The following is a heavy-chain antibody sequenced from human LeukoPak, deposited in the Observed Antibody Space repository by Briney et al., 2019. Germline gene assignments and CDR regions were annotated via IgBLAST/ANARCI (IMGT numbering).Heavy chain of an antibody. CDR1: GYTFTSYG. V-gene: IGHV1-18*01. Sequence: GASVKVSCKASGYTFTSYGISWVRQAPGQGLEWMGWISAYNGNTNYAQKLQGRVTTTTDTSTSTAYMELRSLRSDDTAVYYCARGDLDFNSPYSGSHKYFDYWGQGTLVTVSS. CDR2: ISAYNGNT. D-gene: IGHD1-26*01. J-gene: IGHJ4*02. CDR3: ARGDLDFNSPYSGSHKYFDY.